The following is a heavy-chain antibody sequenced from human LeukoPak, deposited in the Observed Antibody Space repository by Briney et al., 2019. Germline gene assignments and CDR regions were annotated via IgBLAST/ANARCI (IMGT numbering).Heavy chain of an antibody. CDR2: INPNSGGT. CDR1: GYTFTGYY. CDR3: ATSPPIYCGGDCYYFDY. Sequence: ASVKVSCKASGYTFTGYYMHWVRQAPGQGLEWTGWINPNSGGTNYAQKFQGRVTMTRDTSISTAYMELSRLRSDDTAVYYCATSPPIYCGGDCYYFDYWGQGTLVTVSS. D-gene: IGHD2-21*02. J-gene: IGHJ4*02. V-gene: IGHV1-2*02.